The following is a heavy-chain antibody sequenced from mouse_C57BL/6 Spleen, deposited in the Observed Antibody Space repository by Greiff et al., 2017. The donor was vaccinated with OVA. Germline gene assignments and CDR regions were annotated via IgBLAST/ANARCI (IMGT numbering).Heavy chain of an antibody. D-gene: IGHD1-1*01. J-gene: IGHJ2*01. CDR1: GYTFTDYN. CDR2: INPNNGGT. V-gene: IGHV1-22*01. CDR3: ASSYGSLDY. Sequence: EVQLQQSGPELVKPGASVKMSCKASGYTFTDYNMHWVKQSHGKSLEWIGYINPNNGGTSYNQKFKGKATLTVTKPSSTAYMELRSLTSENSAGYYCASSYGSLDYWGQGTTLTVSS.